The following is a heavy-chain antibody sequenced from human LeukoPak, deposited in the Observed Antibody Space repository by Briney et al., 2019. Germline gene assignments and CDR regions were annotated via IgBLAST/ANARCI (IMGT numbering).Heavy chain of an antibody. Sequence: GGSLRLSCAASGFTVSSNYMSWVRQAPGKGLERVSLIYAGGSTYYADAVKGRFTISRHNSKNTLHLQMNSLRVEDTAVYYCATAGSSELLWDYAMDVWGQGTTVTVSS. CDR1: GFTVSSNY. J-gene: IGHJ6*02. D-gene: IGHD3-10*01. V-gene: IGHV3-53*04. CDR2: IYAGGST. CDR3: ATAGSSELLWDYAMDV.